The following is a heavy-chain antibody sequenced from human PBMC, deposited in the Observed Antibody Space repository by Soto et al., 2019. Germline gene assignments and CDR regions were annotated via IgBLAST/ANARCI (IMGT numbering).Heavy chain of an antibody. CDR3: APSPYSSGSYDLSAHPPSDYVDY. Sequence: ASVKVSCKASGYTFTDYYIHWVRQAPGQGLEWMGWINPNSGGTKYAQKFQGRVTMTSENSITTAHMELSRLRSDDTAVYFCAPSPYSSGSYDLSAHPPSDYVDYWGQGTLVTLSS. CDR1: GYTFTDYY. J-gene: IGHJ4*01. D-gene: IGHD6-19*01. CDR2: INPNSGGT. V-gene: IGHV1-2*02.